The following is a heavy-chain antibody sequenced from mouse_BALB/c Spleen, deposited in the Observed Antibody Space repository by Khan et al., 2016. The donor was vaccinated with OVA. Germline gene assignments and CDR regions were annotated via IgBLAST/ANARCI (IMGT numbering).Heavy chain of an antibody. J-gene: IGHJ2*01. CDR2: IANKADGYRT. CDR3: ARDQVGSYFDY. D-gene: IGHD4-1*02. V-gene: IGHV7-3*02. Sequence: EVELVESGGGLVQPGGSLRLSCATSGFTFTDYYMTWVRQPPGEALEWLGFIANKADGYRTEYSASVKGRFTFSRDTSQNILYLQMTTLGPEDSGTYYCARDQVGSYFDYWGQGTTLTVSS. CDR1: GFTFTDYY.